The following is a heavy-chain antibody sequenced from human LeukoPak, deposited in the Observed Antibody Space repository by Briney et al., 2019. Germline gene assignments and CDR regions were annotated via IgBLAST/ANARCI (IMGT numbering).Heavy chain of an antibody. CDR3: AKDRSPYSISRSDAFDI. CDR1: GFTFSTFG. Sequence: GGSLRLSCAASGFTFSTFGVHWVRQAPGKGLEWVTFIRYDGSNKNYADSVKGRFTISRDNSKNTLYLQMNSLITEDTAMYYCAKDRSPYSISRSDAFDIWGQGTMVTVSS. CDR2: IRYDGSNK. J-gene: IGHJ3*02. D-gene: IGHD6-6*01. V-gene: IGHV3-30*02.